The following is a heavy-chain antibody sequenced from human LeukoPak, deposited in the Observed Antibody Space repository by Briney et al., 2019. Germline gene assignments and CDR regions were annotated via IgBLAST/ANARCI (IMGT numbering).Heavy chain of an antibody. D-gene: IGHD6-19*01. J-gene: IGHJ3*02. CDR1: GGSISGSNYY. CDR2: INHSGST. V-gene: IGHV4-39*07. CDR3: ARPGKIAVALFVPAGRGRAFDI. Sequence: SSETLSLTCTASGGSISGSNYYWGWIRQPPGKGLEWIGEINHSGSTNYNPSLKSRVTISVDTSKNQFSLKLSSVTAADTAVYYCARPGKIAVALFVPAGRGRAFDIWGQGTMVTVSS.